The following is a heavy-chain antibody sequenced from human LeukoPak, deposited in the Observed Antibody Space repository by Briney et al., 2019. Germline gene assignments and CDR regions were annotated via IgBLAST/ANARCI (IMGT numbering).Heavy chain of an antibody. CDR1: GFTFSNYC. J-gene: IGHJ4*02. Sequence: PGGSLRLSCAASGFTFSNYCMRWVRQAPGKGLEWVSYISSSSSSINYAASVKGRFTIFRDNVKNSLYLQMNSLRAEDTAIYYCATYRQVLLPFESWGQGTLVTVSS. CDR2: ISSSSSSI. CDR3: ATYRQVLLPFES. V-gene: IGHV3-48*01. D-gene: IGHD2-8*02.